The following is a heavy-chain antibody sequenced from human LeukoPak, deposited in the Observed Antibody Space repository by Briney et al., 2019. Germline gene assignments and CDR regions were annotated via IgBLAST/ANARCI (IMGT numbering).Heavy chain of an antibody. CDR2: INHSGST. J-gene: IGHJ5*02. CDR1: GGSISSYY. D-gene: IGHD5-18*01. Sequence: SETLSLTCTVSGGSISSYYWSWIRQPPGKGLEWIGEINHSGSTNYNPSLKSRVTISVDTSKNQFSLKLSSVTAADTAVYYCARGADTAMAGSGTGWFDPWGQGTLVTVSS. CDR3: ARGADTAMAGSGTGWFDP. V-gene: IGHV4-34*01.